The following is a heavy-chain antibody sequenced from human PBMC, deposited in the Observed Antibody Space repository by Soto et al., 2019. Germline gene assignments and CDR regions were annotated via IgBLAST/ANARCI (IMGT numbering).Heavy chain of an antibody. CDR3: AKDRSIAVAGVEYYYYYGMDA. V-gene: IGHV3-30*18. CDR2: ISYDGSNK. D-gene: IGHD6-19*01. Sequence: GGSLRLSCAASGFTFSSYGMHWVRQAPGKGLEWVAVISYDGSNKYYADSVKGRFTISRDNSKNTLYLQMNRLRAADTAVYYRAKDRSIAVAGVEYYYYYGMDAGGQGPTVPAS. CDR1: GFTFSSYG. J-gene: IGHJ6*02.